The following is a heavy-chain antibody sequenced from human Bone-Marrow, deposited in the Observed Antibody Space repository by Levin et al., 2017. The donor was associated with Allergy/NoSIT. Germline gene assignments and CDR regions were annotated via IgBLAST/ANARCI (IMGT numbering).Heavy chain of an antibody. Sequence: GGSLRLSCATSKFMFDDYGMYWVRQAPGKGLEWVSGISWNSGKTHYADSVKGRFVISRDNAKNSLYLQMSSLRTEDTALYYCVKSLNTMTIHDGFDFWGQGTMVTVSA. V-gene: IGHV3-9*01. J-gene: IGHJ3*01. CDR2: ISWNSGKT. CDR3: VKSLNTMTIHDGFDF. CDR1: KFMFDDYG. D-gene: IGHD1/OR15-1a*01.